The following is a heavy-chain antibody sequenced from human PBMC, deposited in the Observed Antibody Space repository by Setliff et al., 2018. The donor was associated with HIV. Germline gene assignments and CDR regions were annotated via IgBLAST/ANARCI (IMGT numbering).Heavy chain of an antibody. J-gene: IGHJ3*02. CDR2: IYYSGST. CDR1: GGSISSGDYY. CDR3: ARWYSSSYYAFDI. D-gene: IGHD1-26*01. Sequence: LSLTCTVSGGSISSGDYYWSWIRQPPGKGLEWIGYIYYSGSTYYNPSLKSRITISVETSKRQFALKLSSVTAADTAVYYCARWYSSSYYAFDIWGQGTMVTVSS. V-gene: IGHV4-30-4*08.